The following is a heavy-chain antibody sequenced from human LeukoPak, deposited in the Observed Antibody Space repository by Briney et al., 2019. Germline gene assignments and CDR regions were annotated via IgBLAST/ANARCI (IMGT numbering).Heavy chain of an antibody. V-gene: IGHV3-11*06. D-gene: IGHD6-13*01. CDR1: GFTFSDYY. Sequence: GGSLRLSCAASGFTFSDYYMTWIRQSPGKGLEWVSYISSSSDYTNYADSVRGRFTISRDNAKNSLYLQMNSLRAEDTAVYYCARPPYSSSWDPGWFDPWGQGTLITVSS. CDR3: ARPPYSSSWDPGWFDP. CDR2: ISSSSDYT. J-gene: IGHJ5*02.